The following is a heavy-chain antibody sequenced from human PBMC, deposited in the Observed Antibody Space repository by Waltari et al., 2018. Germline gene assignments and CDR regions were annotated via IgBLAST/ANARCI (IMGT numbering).Heavy chain of an antibody. Sequence: QLQLQESGPGLVKPSETLSLTCPVSGGSLSSSSYYWGWIRPPPGRGREWVGGIYYRGATSYNPSLKSRVTISVDTSKNQFSLKRSSVTAADTALYYGARWLKLRYFDLWGRGTLVTVSS. CDR2: IYYRGAT. CDR1: GGSLSSSSYY. CDR3: ARWLKLRYFDL. D-gene: IGHD5-12*01. V-gene: IGHV4-39*01. J-gene: IGHJ2*01.